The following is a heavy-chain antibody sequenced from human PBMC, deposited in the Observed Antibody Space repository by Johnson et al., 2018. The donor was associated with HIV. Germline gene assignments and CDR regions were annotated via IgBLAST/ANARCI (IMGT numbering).Heavy chain of an antibody. Sequence: VQLVESGGGLVQPGGSLRLSCAASGFTFSSYAMSWVRQAPGKGLEWVSAISDGSSTSYADSVKGRFIISRDNAKNTLYLQMNSLRAEDTAVYYCARGGEGELPDAFDIWGQGTMVTVSS. V-gene: IGHV3-23*04. J-gene: IGHJ3*02. D-gene: IGHD1-26*01. CDR1: GFTFSSYA. CDR2: ISDGSST. CDR3: ARGGEGELPDAFDI.